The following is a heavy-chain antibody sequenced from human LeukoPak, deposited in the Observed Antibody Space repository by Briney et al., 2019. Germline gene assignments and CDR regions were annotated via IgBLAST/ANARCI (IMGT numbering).Heavy chain of an antibody. CDR1: GFTFSSDA. CDR3: AKFPGYYGSGSYSRAFDY. J-gene: IGHJ4*02. V-gene: IGHV3-23*01. Sequence: GESLTLTCAASGFTFSSDAMSWVRQAQGKGLEWVSAISGSGSSTYYADSMKGRFTISRDNSKNTLYLQMNSLRAEDTAVYYCAKFPGYYGSGSYSRAFDYWGQGTLVTVSS. D-gene: IGHD3-10*01. CDR2: ISGSGSST.